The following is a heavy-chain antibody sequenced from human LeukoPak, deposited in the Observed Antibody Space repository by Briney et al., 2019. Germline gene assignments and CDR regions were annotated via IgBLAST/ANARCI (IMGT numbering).Heavy chain of an antibody. CDR3: ARENYYDNNGYYFDY. CDR1: GFTVSSNY. CDR2: IYSGGST. Sequence: PGGSLRLSCAASGFTVSSNYMSWVRQAPGKGLEWVSVIYSGGSTYYADSVKGRFTISRDNSKNTLYLQMNSLRAEDTAVYYCARENYYDNNGYYFDYWAREPWSPSPQ. J-gene: IGHJ4*02. D-gene: IGHD3-22*01. V-gene: IGHV3-53*01.